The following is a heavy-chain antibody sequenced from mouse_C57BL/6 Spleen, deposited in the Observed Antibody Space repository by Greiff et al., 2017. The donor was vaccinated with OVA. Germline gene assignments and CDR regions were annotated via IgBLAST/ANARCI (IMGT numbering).Heavy chain of an antibody. CDR3: ASGGSWYYFDY. V-gene: IGHV1-64*01. CDR2: IHPNSGST. D-gene: IGHD1-1*02. J-gene: IGHJ2*01. CDR1: GYTFTSYW. Sequence: QVQLQQPGAELVKPGASVKLSCKASGYTFTSYWMHWVKQRPGQGLEWIGLIHPNSGSTNYNEKFKSKATLTVDKSSSTAYMQLSSLTSEDSAVYYCASGGSWYYFDYWGQGTTLTVSS.